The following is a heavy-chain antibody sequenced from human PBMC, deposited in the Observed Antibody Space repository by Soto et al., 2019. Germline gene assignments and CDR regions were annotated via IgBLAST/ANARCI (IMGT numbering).Heavy chain of an antibody. V-gene: IGHV1-18*01. CDR3: ARALDPPPAQIPYGPYYMDV. Sequence: QVQLVQSGAEVKKPGASVKVSCKASGYTFTSYGISWVRQAPGQGLEWMGWISAYNGNTNFAQKLQGRVTMTTDTSTSTAYMELRSLRSDDTAVYYCARALDPPPAQIPYGPYYMDVWGKGTTVTVSS. D-gene: IGHD2-2*01. J-gene: IGHJ6*03. CDR1: GYTFTSYG. CDR2: ISAYNGNT.